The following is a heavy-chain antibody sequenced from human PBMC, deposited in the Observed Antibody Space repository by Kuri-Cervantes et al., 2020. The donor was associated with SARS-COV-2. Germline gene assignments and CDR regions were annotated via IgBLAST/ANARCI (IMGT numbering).Heavy chain of an antibody. CDR1: GFTFSSYA. D-gene: IGHD5-18*01. Sequence: LSLTCAASGFTFSSYAMHWVRQAPGKGLEWVAVISYDGSNKYYADSVKGRFTISRDNSKNTLYLQMNSLRAEDTAVYYCARNLREGYGPYYFDYWGQGTLVT. CDR3: ARNLREGYGPYYFDY. CDR2: ISYDGSNK. V-gene: IGHV3-30-3*01. J-gene: IGHJ4*02.